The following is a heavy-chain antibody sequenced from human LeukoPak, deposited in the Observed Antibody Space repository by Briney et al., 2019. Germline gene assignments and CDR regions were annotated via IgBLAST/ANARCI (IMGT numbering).Heavy chain of an antibody. Sequence: PGGSLRLSCAASGFTFSNYWMHWVRQAPGKGLVWVSRINSDGSTTNYADSVKGRLTISRDNAKNMLYLQMNSLRAEDTAVYYCARDPYCGGDCFIDYWGQGTLVTVSS. CDR2: INSDGSTT. J-gene: IGHJ4*02. CDR3: ARDPYCGGDCFIDY. CDR1: GFTFSNYW. V-gene: IGHV3-74*01. D-gene: IGHD2-21*02.